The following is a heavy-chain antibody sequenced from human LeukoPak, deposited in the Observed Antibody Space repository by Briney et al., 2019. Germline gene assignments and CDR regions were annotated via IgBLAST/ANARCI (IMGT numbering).Heavy chain of an antibody. Sequence: SETLSLTCTVSGGSISSYYWSWVRQPPGKGLEWIGCIYYRGTTNHNPSLKSRVSMSVDTSKKQFSLKLSSVTAADTAVYYCARGRTPTDYWGQGSLVTVSS. D-gene: IGHD1/OR15-1a*01. V-gene: IGHV4-59*01. CDR1: GGSISSYY. CDR3: ARGRTPTDY. CDR2: IYYRGTT. J-gene: IGHJ4*02.